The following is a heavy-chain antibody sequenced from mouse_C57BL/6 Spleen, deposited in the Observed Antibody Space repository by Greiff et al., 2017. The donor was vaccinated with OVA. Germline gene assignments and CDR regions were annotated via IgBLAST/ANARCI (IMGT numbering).Heavy chain of an antibody. J-gene: IGHJ3*01. CDR1: GFSLSTSGMG. V-gene: IGHV8-12*01. Sequence: QVTLKVSGPGILQSSQSLSLTCSFSGFSLSTSGMGVSWLRQPSGQGLEWLAHIYWDDDKRYNPSLKSRLTISKDTSSNQVFLKITSVDTAATATYDCARRGTGSAWVAYWGQGTLVTVSA. CDR2: IYWDDDK. CDR3: ARRGTGSAWVAY. D-gene: IGHD4-1*01.